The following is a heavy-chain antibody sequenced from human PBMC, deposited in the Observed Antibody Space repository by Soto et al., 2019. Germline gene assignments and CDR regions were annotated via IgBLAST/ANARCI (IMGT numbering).Heavy chain of an antibody. V-gene: IGHV1-69*13. D-gene: IGHD3-10*01. J-gene: IGHJ6*02. CDR2: IIPIFGTA. CDR1: GGTFSSYA. Sequence: SVKVSCKAAGGTFSSYANSWVRQAPGQGLEWMGGIIPIFGTANYAQKFQGRVTITADESTSTAYMELCSLRSEDTAVYYCARETTSMVRGVKYYYFYYGMDVWGQGTTVTVSS. CDR3: ARETTSMVRGVKYYYFYYGMDV.